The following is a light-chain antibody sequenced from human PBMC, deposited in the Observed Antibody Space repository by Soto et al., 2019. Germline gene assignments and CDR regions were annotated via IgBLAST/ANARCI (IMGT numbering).Light chain of an antibody. Sequence: EIVMTQSPATLSVSPGARATLSCTASQSISSNLAWYQQKPGQVPRLLIYCTVTRATGIPARFSGSGFGIEFTLTISSLQSEDFAVYYCQLYNNSPPITFGQGTRLEIK. CDR1: QSISSN. J-gene: IGKJ5*01. CDR3: QLYNNSPPIT. V-gene: IGKV3-15*01. CDR2: CTV.